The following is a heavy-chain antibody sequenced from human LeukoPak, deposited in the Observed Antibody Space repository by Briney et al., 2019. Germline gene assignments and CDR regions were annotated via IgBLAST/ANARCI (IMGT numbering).Heavy chain of an antibody. D-gene: IGHD5-24*01. CDR3: ARDLSRDGCNR. J-gene: IGHJ5*02. CDR1: GYSISSGYY. CDR2: IYHSGST. V-gene: IGHV4-38-2*02. Sequence: SETLSLTCTVSGYSISSGYYWGWIRQPPGKGLEWIGSIYHSGSTYYNPSLKSRVTISLDTSKNQFSLELSSVTAGDTAMFYCARDLSRDGCNRWGQGALVTVSS.